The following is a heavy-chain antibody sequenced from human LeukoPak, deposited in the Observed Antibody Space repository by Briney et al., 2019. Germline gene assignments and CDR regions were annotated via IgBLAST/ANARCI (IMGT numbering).Heavy chain of an antibody. CDR1: GFTVSSNY. J-gene: IGHJ4*02. D-gene: IGHD6-19*01. CDR3: ARAYSSGEGVDY. Sequence: GGSLRLSCAASGFTVSSNYMSRVRQAPGKGLEWVSAIYSGGSTYYADSVKGRFTISRDNSKNTLYLQMNSLRAEDTAVYYCARAYSSGEGVDYWGQGTLVTVSS. V-gene: IGHV3-53*01. CDR2: IYSGGST.